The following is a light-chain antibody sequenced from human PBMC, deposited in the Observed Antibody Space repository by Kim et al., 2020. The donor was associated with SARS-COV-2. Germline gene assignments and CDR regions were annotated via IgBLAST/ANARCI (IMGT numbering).Light chain of an antibody. CDR2: GAS. Sequence: PGERGTLSCRASQSVTSSYLAWYQQKPGQAPRLLIYGASSRATGIPDRFSGSGSGADFTLTISRLEPEDFAIYYCQQYGSSPTTFGQGTKVDIK. V-gene: IGKV3-20*01. CDR1: QSVTSSY. CDR3: QQYGSSPTT. J-gene: IGKJ1*01.